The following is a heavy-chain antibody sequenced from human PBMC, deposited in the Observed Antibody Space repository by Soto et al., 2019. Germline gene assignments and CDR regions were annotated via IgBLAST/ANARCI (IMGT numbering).Heavy chain of an antibody. CDR3: ARDCTMVRDLPWFDP. V-gene: IGHV1-69*13. Sequence: SVKVSCKASGGTFSSYAISWVRQAPGQGLEWMGGIIPIFGTANYAQKFQGRVTITADESTSTAYMELSSLRSEDTAVYYCARDCTMVRDLPWFDPWGQGTLVTVSS. D-gene: IGHD3-10*01. CDR2: IIPIFGTA. CDR1: GGTFSSYA. J-gene: IGHJ5*02.